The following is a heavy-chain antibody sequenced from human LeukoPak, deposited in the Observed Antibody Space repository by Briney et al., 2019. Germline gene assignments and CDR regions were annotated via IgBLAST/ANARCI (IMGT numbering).Heavy chain of an antibody. D-gene: IGHD2-21*01. V-gene: IGHV3-53*01. CDR3: ARVSFRYYFDY. J-gene: IGHJ4*02. CDR2: IYSGGST. Sequence: GGSLRLSCAASGFTLSSYWMHWVRQAPGKGLEWVSVIYSGGSTYYADSVKGRFTISRDNSKNTLYLQMNSLRVEDTAVYYCARVSFRYYFDYWGQGTLVTVSS. CDR1: GFTLSSYW.